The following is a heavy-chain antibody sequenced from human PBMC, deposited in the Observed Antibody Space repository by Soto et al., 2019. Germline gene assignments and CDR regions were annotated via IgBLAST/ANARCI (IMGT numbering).Heavy chain of an antibody. CDR1: GGSISSHY. CDR3: ARPRGATPAVWYFEL. Sequence: QVQLQESGPGLVKPSETLSLTCTVSGGSISSHYWSWIRQPPGKGLEWIGYIYYSCSTDYHPSLMGRVNISVDTSRSHLSLRLGSVTAADTAVYYCARPRGATPAVWYFELWGRGTLVTVSS. CDR2: IYYSCST. V-gene: IGHV4-59*08. J-gene: IGHJ2*01. D-gene: IGHD5-12*01.